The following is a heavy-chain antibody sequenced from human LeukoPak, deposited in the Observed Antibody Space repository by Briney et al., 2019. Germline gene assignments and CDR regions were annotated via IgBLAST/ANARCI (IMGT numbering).Heavy chain of an antibody. J-gene: IGHJ6*03. CDR2: ISYDGSNK. CDR1: GFTFSSYA. Sequence: GGSLRLSCAASGFTFSSYAMHWVRQAPGKGLEWVAVISYDGSNKYYADSVKGRFTISRDNSKNTLYLQMNSLRAEDTAVYYCARDFGYSSRDYYYYMDVWGKGTTVTVSS. D-gene: IGHD6-13*01. V-gene: IGHV3-30*04. CDR3: ARDFGYSSRDYYYYMDV.